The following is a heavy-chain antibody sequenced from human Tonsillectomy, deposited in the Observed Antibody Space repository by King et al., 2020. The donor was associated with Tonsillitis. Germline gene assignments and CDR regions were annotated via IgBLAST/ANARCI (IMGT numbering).Heavy chain of an antibody. J-gene: IGHJ4*02. Sequence: VQLVESGGGLVQPGGSLRLSCAASKFSFPTYTMNWFRQAPGKGLEWGSYINTDSSTIYYADSVKGRFTMSRDNSKNSLYLQMNSLRAEDTAVYYCVREWYYDSSGYYGDYWGQGTLVTVSS. V-gene: IGHV3-48*01. CDR2: INTDSSTI. CDR1: KFSFPTYT. D-gene: IGHD3-22*01. CDR3: VREWYYDSSGYYGDY.